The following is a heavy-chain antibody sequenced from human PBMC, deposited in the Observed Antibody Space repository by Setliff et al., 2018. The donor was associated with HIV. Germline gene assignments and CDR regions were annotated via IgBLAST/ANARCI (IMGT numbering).Heavy chain of an antibody. V-gene: IGHV3-7*01. J-gene: IGHJ4*02. D-gene: IGHD3-3*01. CDR1: GLPFYNYW. Sequence: GSLRLSCVASGLPFYNYWMTWLRRAPGRGLEWVANIKQDGSDMHYIESVKGRFTIFRDNAKNSVFLQMNSLRADDTAVYYCARAFSGYYFDYWGQGTLVTVSS. CDR2: IKQDGSDM. CDR3: ARAFSGYYFDY.